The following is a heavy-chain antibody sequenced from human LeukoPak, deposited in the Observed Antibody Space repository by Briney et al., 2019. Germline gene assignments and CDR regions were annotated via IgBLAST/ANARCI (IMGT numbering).Heavy chain of an antibody. CDR2: ITGNGGRT. Sequence: GGSLRLSCVASGFTFSSNAMSWVRQAPGKGLEWVSIITGNGGRTYYADSVKGRFTISRDNSKNTLSLQMNSLRADDTAVYYCAKDAVAPGSGGDYFDYWGQGTLVTVSS. V-gene: IGHV3-23*01. J-gene: IGHJ4*02. CDR3: AKDAVAPGSGGDYFDY. D-gene: IGHD3-10*01. CDR1: GFTFSSNA.